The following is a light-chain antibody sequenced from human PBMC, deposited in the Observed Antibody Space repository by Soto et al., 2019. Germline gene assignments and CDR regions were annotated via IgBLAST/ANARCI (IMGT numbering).Light chain of an antibody. CDR3: CSYAGSHPCV. V-gene: IGLV2-11*01. CDR2: DVS. J-gene: IGLJ1*01. CDR1: SSDVGGYNY. Sequence: QSVLTQPRSVSGSPGQSVTISCTGTSSDVGGYNYVSWYQQHPGKAPKLMIYDVSKRPSGVPDRFSGSKSGNTASLTISGLQAEDEADYYCCSYAGSHPCVFGTGTKVTVL.